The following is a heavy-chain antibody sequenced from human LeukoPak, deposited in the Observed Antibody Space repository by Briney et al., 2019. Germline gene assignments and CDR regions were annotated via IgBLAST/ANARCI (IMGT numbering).Heavy chain of an antibody. CDR3: ARGPPRGKYYYMDV. J-gene: IGHJ6*03. Sequence: GGSLRLSCAASGFTFSSFDMHWVRHPTGQGLEWVSTIGTASDTYYPGSVEGRFTLSRDNAKNSFYLQMNGLTAGDTAVYYCARGPPRGKYYYMDVWGKGTTVTVSS. CDR1: GFTFSSFD. D-gene: IGHD1-1*01. CDR2: IGTASDT. V-gene: IGHV3-13*01.